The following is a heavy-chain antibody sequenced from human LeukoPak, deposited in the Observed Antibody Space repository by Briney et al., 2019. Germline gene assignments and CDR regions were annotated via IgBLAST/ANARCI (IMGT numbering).Heavy chain of an antibody. J-gene: IGHJ4*02. CDR1: GFTFDDYT. D-gene: IGHD4-17*01. Sequence: GGSLRLSCAASGFTFDDYTMHWVRQAPGKGLEWVSLISWDGGSTYYADSVKGRFTISRDNSKNSLYLQMNSLRTEDTALYYCAKDSGRGTTVTPDYWGQGTLVTVSS. CDR3: AKDSGRGTTVTPDY. CDR2: ISWDGGST. V-gene: IGHV3-43*01.